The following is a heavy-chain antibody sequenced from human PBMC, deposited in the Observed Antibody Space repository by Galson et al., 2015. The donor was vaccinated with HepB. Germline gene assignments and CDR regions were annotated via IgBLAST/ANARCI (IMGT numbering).Heavy chain of an antibody. V-gene: IGHV3-30*04. D-gene: IGHD3-10*01. CDR3: ANANRGPSFFYGMDV. CDR1: GFTFSSYA. CDR2: ISYDGSNK. J-gene: IGHJ6*02. Sequence: SLRLSCAASGFTFSSYAMHWVRQAPGKGLEWVAVISYDGSNKYYADSVKGRFTISRDNSKNTLYLQMNSLRAEDTAVYYCANANRGPSFFYGMDVWGQGTTVNVSS.